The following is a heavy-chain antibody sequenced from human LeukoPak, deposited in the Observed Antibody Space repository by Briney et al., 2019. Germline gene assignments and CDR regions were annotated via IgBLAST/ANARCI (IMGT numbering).Heavy chain of an antibody. CDR2: MNPNSGNI. D-gene: IGHD6-13*01. Sequence: ASVKVSCKASGYTFTSYDINWVRQATGQGLEWMGWMNPNSGNIGYAQKFQGRVTMTRNTSISTAYMELSSLRSEDTAVYYCARGDHSSSWYPVGYWGQGTLVTVSS. V-gene: IGHV1-8*01. J-gene: IGHJ4*02. CDR3: ARGDHSSSWYPVGY. CDR1: GYTFTSYD.